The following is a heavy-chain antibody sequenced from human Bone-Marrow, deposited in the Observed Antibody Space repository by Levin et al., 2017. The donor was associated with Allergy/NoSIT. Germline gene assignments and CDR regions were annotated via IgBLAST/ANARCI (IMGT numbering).Heavy chain of an antibody. CDR1: GFTFSSYG. CDR3: ARGGGYSYGCCYYGMDV. D-gene: IGHD5-18*01. J-gene: IGHJ6*02. Sequence: GESLKISCAASGFTFSSYGMHWVRQAPGKGLEWVAVIWYDGSNKYYADSVKGRFTISRDNSKNTLYLQMNSLRAEDTAVYYCARGGGYSYGCCYYGMDVWGQGTTVTVSS. V-gene: IGHV3-33*01. CDR2: IWYDGSNK.